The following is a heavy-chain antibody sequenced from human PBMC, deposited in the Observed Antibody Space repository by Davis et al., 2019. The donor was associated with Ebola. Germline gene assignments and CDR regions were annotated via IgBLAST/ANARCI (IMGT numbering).Heavy chain of an antibody. CDR1: GYTFTDHW. CDR2: IDPSDSEV. V-gene: IGHV5-10-1*01. Sequence: GESLKISCQASGYTFTDHWISWVRQRPGKGPEWMGRIDPSDSEVNYNPSFQGLVLISVNKATNTAFLRWTTLRASDSATYFCARRAYCGRDCYAQDDDPFDMWGQGTTVTVSS. J-gene: IGHJ3*02. CDR3: ARRAYCGRDCYAQDDDPFDM. D-gene: IGHD2-21*02.